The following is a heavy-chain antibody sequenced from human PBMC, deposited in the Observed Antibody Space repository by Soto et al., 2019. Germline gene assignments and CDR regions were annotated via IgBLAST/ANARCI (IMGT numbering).Heavy chain of an antibody. Sequence: QLQLQESGPGLVKPSETLSLICNVSGGSVGSSGHYWGWIRQAPGKGLEWIVSSYYSAGSYYNPSLKTRVTTSMDASTNQFSLTMTSVTAADTAVYYCARHTPRGYSSSWFFDDWGQGTLVTVSS. D-gene: IGHD2-2*01. CDR2: SYYSAGS. CDR3: ARHTPRGYSSSWFFDD. J-gene: IGHJ4*02. V-gene: IGHV4-39*01. CDR1: GGSVGSSGHY.